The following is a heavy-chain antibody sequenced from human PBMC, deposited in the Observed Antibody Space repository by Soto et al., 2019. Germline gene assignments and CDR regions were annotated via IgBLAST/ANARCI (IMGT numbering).Heavy chain of an antibody. D-gene: IGHD6-13*01. J-gene: IGHJ4*02. CDR3: TSFCSSCFFDY. CDR1: GFTFSGSA. Sequence: EVQLVESGGGLVQPGGSLKLSCAASGFTFSGSAMHWVRQASGKGLEWVGRIRGKANSYATEYAASVKGRFTISRDDSKNTAYLQMNSLKTEDTAVYYCTSFCSSCFFDYWGQGTLVTVSS. CDR2: IRGKANSYAT. V-gene: IGHV3-73*01.